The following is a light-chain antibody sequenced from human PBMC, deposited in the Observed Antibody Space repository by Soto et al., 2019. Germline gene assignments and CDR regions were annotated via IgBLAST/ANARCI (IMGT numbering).Light chain of an antibody. CDR1: QSLLHSNGYNY. CDR3: MQALQTEGT. V-gene: IGKV2-28*01. CDR2: LGS. Sequence: DIVMTQSPLSLPVTPGEPASISCRSSQSLLHSNGYNYLDWYLQKPGQSPQLLIYLGSNRASGVPDRCSGSGSGTDFTLKISRGEAEEVGVYYCMQALQTEGTFGQGTKLEIK. J-gene: IGKJ2*02.